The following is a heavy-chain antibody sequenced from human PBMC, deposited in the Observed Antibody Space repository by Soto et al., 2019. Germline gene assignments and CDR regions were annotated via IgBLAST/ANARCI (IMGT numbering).Heavy chain of an antibody. Sequence: QVQLVQSGAEVKKPGSSVKVSCKASGGTFSTYTINWVRQAPGQGLEWMGRIIHVLSIPNYAQKFQGRVTXTXXKSTNTVYMELSSLRSEDTAVYYCARDAPNSAGFYWGQGTLVTVSS. J-gene: IGHJ4*02. CDR1: GGTFSTYT. CDR3: ARDAPNSAGFY. V-gene: IGHV1-69*08. CDR2: IIHVLSIP. D-gene: IGHD2-15*01.